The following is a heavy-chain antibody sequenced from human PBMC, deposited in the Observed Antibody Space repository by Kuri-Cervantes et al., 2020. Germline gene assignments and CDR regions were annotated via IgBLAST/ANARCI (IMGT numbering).Heavy chain of an antibody. D-gene: IGHD6-13*01. CDR1: GGSFSGYY. CDR2: INHSGST. CDR3: ARGVMQQRNWFDP. V-gene: IGHV4-34*01. Sequence: SETLSLTCAVYGGSFSGYYWSWIRQPPGKGLEWIGEINHSGSTNYNPSLKSRVTISVDTSKNQFSLKLSSVTAADTAAYYCARGVMQQRNWFDPWGQGTLVTVSS. J-gene: IGHJ5*02.